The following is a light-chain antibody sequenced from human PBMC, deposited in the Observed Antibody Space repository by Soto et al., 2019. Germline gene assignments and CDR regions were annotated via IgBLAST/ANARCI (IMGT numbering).Light chain of an antibody. J-gene: IGLJ2*01. V-gene: IGLV2-8*01. CDR1: SSDVGGYNY. CDR3: SSYAGSNQVV. CDR2: EVS. Sequence: QSALTQPPSASGSPGQSVTISCTGTSSDVGGYNYFSWYQQQPGKAPKLMIYEVSKRPSGVPDRFSGSKSGNTASLTVSGLQAEDEADYYCSSYAGSNQVVFGGGTQLTVL.